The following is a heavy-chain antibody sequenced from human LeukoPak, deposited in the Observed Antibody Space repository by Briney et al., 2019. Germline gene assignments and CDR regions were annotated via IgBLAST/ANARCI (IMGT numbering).Heavy chain of an antibody. CDR2: ISSSSSYI. J-gene: IGHJ6*03. CDR1: GFTFSSYS. D-gene: IGHD2-2*01. Sequence: GGSLRLSCAASGFTFSSYSMNWVRQAPGKGLEWVSSISSSSSYIYYADSVKGRFTISRDNAKNSLYLQMNSLSAEDTAVYYCARYCSSTSCSSYYYYYMDVWGKGTTVTVSS. CDR3: ARYCSSTSCSSYYYYYMDV. V-gene: IGHV3-21*01.